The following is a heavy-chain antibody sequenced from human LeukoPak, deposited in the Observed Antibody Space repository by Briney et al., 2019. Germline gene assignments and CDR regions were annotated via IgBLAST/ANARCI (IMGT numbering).Heavy chain of an antibody. Sequence: GASVRVSRKASGYSFTTYYTHWVRQAPGQGLEWMGIINPSRGSATYAQKFQGRVTITRDTSTTTVYMELSSLRSEDTAVYYCAREGEWELEVIGGYWGQGTLVTVSS. D-gene: IGHD1-26*01. V-gene: IGHV1-46*01. CDR2: INPSRGSA. J-gene: IGHJ4*02. CDR3: AREGEWELEVIGGY. CDR1: GYSFTTYY.